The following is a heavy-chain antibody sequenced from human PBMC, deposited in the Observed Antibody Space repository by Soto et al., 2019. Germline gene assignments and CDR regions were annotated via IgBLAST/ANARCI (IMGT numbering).Heavy chain of an antibody. Sequence: ASVKVSCKASGYTFTSYGISWVRQAPGQGLEWMGWISAYNGNTNYAQKLQGRVTMTTDTSTSTAYMELRSLRSDDTAVYYCARARIVVVPAAIRTLDAFDIWGQGTMVTV. CDR3: ARARIVVVPAAIRTLDAFDI. D-gene: IGHD2-2*02. V-gene: IGHV1-18*01. CDR1: GYTFTSYG. CDR2: ISAYNGNT. J-gene: IGHJ3*02.